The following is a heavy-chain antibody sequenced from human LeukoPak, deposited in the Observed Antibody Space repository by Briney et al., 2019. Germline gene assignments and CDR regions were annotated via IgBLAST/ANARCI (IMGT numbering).Heavy chain of an antibody. V-gene: IGHV3-23*01. CDR1: GFTFSSYG. CDR3: AKERDTRAFQHVFDY. Sequence: GGSLRLSCVASGFTFSSYGLNWVRQAPGKGLEWFSGISASGGRTDYADSVNGRFTISRANSKNTMYLHMNSLRAEDTALYYCAKERDTRAFQHVFDYWGQGTLVTVSS. J-gene: IGHJ4*02. D-gene: IGHD5-18*01. CDR2: ISASGGRT.